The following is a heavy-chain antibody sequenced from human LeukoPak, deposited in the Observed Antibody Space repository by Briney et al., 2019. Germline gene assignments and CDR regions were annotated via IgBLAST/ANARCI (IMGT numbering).Heavy chain of an antibody. J-gene: IGHJ3*02. D-gene: IGHD4-17*01. V-gene: IGHV3-23*01. CDR3: AKARYRDYGDYAGDAFDI. CDR2: ISGSGGST. Sequence: GGSLRLSCAASGFTFSSYAMSWARQAPGKGLEWVSAISGSGGSTYYADSVKGRFTISRDNSKNTLYLQMNSLRAEDTAVYYCAKARYRDYGDYAGDAFDIWGQGTMVTVSS. CDR1: GFTFSSYA.